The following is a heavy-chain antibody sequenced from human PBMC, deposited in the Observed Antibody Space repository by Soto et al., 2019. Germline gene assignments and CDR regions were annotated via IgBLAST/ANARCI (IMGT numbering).Heavy chain of an antibody. J-gene: IGHJ4*02. Sequence: QVQLVQSGAEVKKPGSSVKVSCKASGGTFSSYAISWVRQAPGQGLEWMGGIIPIFGTANYAQKFQGRVTITADECTSTAYMELSSLRSEDTAVYYCASWFQSLWLGNFDYWGQGTLVTVSS. V-gene: IGHV1-69*12. CDR3: ASWFQSLWLGNFDY. CDR2: IIPIFGTA. CDR1: GGTFSSYA. D-gene: IGHD5-18*01.